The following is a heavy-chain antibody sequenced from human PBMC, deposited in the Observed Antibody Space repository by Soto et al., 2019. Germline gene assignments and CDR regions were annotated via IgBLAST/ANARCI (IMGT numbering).Heavy chain of an antibody. J-gene: IGHJ4*02. CDR1: GYTFTSYG. D-gene: IGHD6-13*01. CDR3: AGERAAAGARFDY. Sequence: QVQLVQSGAEVKKPGASVKVSCKASGYTFTSYGISWVRQAPGQGLEWMGWISAYNGNTNYAQKLQGRVTMTTDSPTSTPYMELRSLRSDDTAVYYCAGERAAAGARFDYWGQGTLFTVSS. V-gene: IGHV1-18*04. CDR2: ISAYNGNT.